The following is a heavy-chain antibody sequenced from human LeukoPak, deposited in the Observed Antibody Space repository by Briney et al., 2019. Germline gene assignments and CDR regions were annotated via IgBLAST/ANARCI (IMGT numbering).Heavy chain of an antibody. CDR2: INHSGST. Sequence: SETLSLTCAVYGGSFSGYYWSWIRQPPGKGLEWIGEINHSGSTNCNPSLKSRVTISVDTSKNQFSLKLSSVTAADTAVYYCAGSSSWYVGTLDYWGQGTLVTVSS. CDR1: GGSFSGYY. V-gene: IGHV4-34*01. CDR3: AGSSSWYVGTLDY. J-gene: IGHJ4*02. D-gene: IGHD6-13*01.